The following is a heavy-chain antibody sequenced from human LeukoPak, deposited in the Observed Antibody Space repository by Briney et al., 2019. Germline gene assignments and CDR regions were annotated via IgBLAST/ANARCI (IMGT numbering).Heavy chain of an antibody. Sequence: GGSLRLSCAASGFTVSSNYMSWVRQAPGKGLEWVSVIYSGGSTYYADSVKGRFTISRHNSKNTLYLQMNSLRAEDTAVYYCARCAMYYYDSSGYSGHFDYWGQGTLVTLSS. V-gene: IGHV3-53*04. CDR3: ARCAMYYYDSSGYSGHFDY. CDR1: GFTVSSNY. CDR2: IYSGGST. D-gene: IGHD3-22*01. J-gene: IGHJ4*02.